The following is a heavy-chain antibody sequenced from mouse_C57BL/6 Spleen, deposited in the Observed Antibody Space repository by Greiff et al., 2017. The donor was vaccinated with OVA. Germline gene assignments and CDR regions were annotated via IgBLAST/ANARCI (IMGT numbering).Heavy chain of an antibody. D-gene: IGHD1-1*01. V-gene: IGHV5-17*01. CDR2: ISSGSSTI. CDR3: ARSYYYGSSYNYAMDY. Sequence: EVMLVESGGGLVKPGGSLKLSCAASGFTFRDYGMHWVRQAPEKGLEWVAYISSGSSTIYYADTVKGRFTISRDNAKNTLFLQMTSLRSEDTAMYYCARSYYYGSSYNYAMDYWGQGTSVTVSS. CDR1: GFTFRDYG. J-gene: IGHJ4*01.